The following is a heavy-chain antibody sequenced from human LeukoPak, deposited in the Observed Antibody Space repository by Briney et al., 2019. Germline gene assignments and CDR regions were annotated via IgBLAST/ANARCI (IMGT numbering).Heavy chain of an antibody. CDR1: GGTFSSYA. Sequence: SVKVSCKASGGTFSSYAISGVRQAPGQGLEWMGGIIPIFGTANYAQKFQGRVTITADKSTSTAYMELSSLRSEDTAVYYCARDYGDWKTVFDPWGQGTLVTVSS. V-gene: IGHV1-69*06. D-gene: IGHD4-17*01. CDR3: ARDYGDWKTVFDP. J-gene: IGHJ5*02. CDR2: IIPIFGTA.